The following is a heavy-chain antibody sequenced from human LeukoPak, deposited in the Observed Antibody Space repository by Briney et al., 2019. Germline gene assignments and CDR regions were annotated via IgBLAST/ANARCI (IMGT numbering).Heavy chain of an antibody. CDR2: ISGSGGST. V-gene: IGHV3-23*01. D-gene: IGHD2-2*01. CDR1: GFTFSSYA. CDR3: AKDHAPPGAFDI. Sequence: GGSLRLSCAASGFTFSSYAMSWVRQAPGKGLEWVSAISGSGGSTYNAASVKGRFTISRDNSKNTLYLQMNSLRAEDTAVYYCAKDHAPPGAFDIWGQGTMVTVSS. J-gene: IGHJ3*02.